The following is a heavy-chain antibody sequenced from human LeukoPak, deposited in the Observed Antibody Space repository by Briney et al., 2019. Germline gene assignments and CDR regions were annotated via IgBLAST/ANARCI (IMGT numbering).Heavy chain of an antibody. Sequence: GGSLRLSCEASGFTFSSYWMSWVRQAPGKGLEWVANIKQDGSEKYYVDSVKGRFTISRDSAKNSLYLQMNSLRAEDTAVYYCARGVYWGQGTLVTVSS. CDR1: GFTFSSYW. J-gene: IGHJ4*02. CDR3: ARGVY. V-gene: IGHV3-7*03. CDR2: IKQDGSEK.